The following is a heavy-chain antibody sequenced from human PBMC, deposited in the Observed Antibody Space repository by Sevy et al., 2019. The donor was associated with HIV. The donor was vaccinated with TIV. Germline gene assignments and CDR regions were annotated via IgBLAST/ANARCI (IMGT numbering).Heavy chain of an antibody. D-gene: IGHD3-10*01. CDR1: GGSISNSGYH. J-gene: IGHJ6*02. CDR2: IYYSGNT. V-gene: IGHV4-31*03. Sequence: SETLSLNCSVSGGSISNSGYHWSWIRQHPGKGLESIGYIYYSGNTYYDPSLASRVTISVDTSKNQIYLNLNSVTAADTAVYFCAKGGGALDGGLDVWGPGTTVTVSS. CDR3: AKGGGALDGGLDV.